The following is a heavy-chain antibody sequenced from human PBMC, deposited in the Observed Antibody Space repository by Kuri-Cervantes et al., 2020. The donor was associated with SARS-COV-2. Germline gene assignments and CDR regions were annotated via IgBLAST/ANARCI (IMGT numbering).Heavy chain of an antibody. V-gene: IGHV4-61*02. CDR2: IYTSGST. CDR1: GGSISSGSYY. CDR3: ARAGSSSHWYYYYYMDV. D-gene: IGHD1-26*01. Sequence: SCTVSGGSISSGSYYWSWIRQPAGKGLEWIGRIYTSGSTNYNPSLKSRVTISVDTSKNQFSLKLSSVTAADTAVYYCARAGSSSHWYYYYYMDVWGKGTTVTVSS. J-gene: IGHJ6*03.